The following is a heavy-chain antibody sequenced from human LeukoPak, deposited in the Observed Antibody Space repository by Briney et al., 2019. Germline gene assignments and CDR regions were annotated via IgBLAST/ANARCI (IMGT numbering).Heavy chain of an antibody. J-gene: IGHJ6*03. CDR1: GGSISSYY. D-gene: IGHD3-10*01. Sequence: SETLSLTCTVSGGSISSYYWSWIRQPPGKGLEWIGYVHYSGSTNYNPSLKSRVTISVDTSKNQFSLKLSSVTAADTAVYYCARVEEGYGSGRRENFYYYYMDVWGKGTTVTISS. CDR2: VHYSGST. V-gene: IGHV4-59*01. CDR3: ARVEEGYGSGRRENFYYYYMDV.